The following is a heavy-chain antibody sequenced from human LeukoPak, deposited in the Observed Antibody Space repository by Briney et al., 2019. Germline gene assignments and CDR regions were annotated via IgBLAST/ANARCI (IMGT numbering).Heavy chain of an antibody. CDR1: GFTFSSYS. Sequence: GGSLRLSCAASGFTFSSYSMNWVRQAPGKGLEWVSAISGSGGSTYYADSVKGRFTISRDNSENTLYLQMNSLRAEDTAVYYCAKYHSSSWSYYYYGMDVWGQGTTVTVSS. CDR3: AKYHSSSWSYYYYGMDV. CDR2: ISGSGGST. V-gene: IGHV3-23*01. D-gene: IGHD6-13*01. J-gene: IGHJ6*02.